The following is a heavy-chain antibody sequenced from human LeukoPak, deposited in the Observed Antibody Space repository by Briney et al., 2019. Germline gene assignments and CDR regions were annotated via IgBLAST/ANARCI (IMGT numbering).Heavy chain of an antibody. J-gene: IGHJ4*02. V-gene: IGHV1-2*02. CDR3: ERDYRGTATSYGH. CDR1: GYSFTGYY. Sequence: ASVKVSCKASGYSFTGYYMHWVRQAPGQGLEWMGWINPHSGDTDYAQKFQGRVTMTRDTSINTAYMELSRLTSDDTAVYYCERDYRGTATSYGHWGQGTLVTVSS. CDR2: INPHSGDT. D-gene: IGHD5-24*01.